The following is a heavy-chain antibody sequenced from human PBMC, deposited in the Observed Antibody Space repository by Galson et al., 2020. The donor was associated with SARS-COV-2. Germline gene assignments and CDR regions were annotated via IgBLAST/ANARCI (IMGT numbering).Heavy chain of an antibody. CDR3: ARANGLITIFGVVMIQSFYY. J-gene: IGHJ4*02. Sequence: ETSETLSLTCTVSGGSISSGDYYWSWIRQPPGKGLEWIGYIYYSGSTYYNPSLKSRVTISVDTSKNQFSLKLSSVTAADTAVYYCARANGLITIFGVVMIQSFYYWGQGTLVTVSS. V-gene: IGHV4-30-4*01. CDR1: GGSISSGDYY. CDR2: IYYSGST. D-gene: IGHD3-3*01.